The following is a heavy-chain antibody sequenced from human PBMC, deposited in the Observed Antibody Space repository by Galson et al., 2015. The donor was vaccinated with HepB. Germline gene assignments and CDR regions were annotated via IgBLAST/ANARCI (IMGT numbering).Heavy chain of an antibody. Sequence: SVKVSCKASGGTFSSYAISWVRQAPGQGLEWMGRIIPILGIANYAQKFQGRVTITADKSTSTAYMELSSLRSEDTAVYYCARHSSSWTPYDAFDIWGQGTMVTVSS. V-gene: IGHV1-69*04. CDR3: ARHSSSWTPYDAFDI. CDR2: IIPILGIA. D-gene: IGHD6-13*01. J-gene: IGHJ3*02. CDR1: GGTFSSYA.